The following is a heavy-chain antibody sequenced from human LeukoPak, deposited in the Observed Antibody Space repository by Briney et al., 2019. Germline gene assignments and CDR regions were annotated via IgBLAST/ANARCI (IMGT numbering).Heavy chain of an antibody. CDR3: AKGRGPGIAAAGTLDY. D-gene: IGHD6-13*01. CDR2: ISYDGSNK. J-gene: IGHJ4*02. V-gene: IGHV3-30*18. Sequence: AGGSLRLSCAASGFTFSSYGMHWVRQAPGKGLEWVAVISYDGSNKYYADSVKGRFTISRDNSKNTLYLQMNSLRAEDTAVYYCAKGRGPGIAAAGTLDYWGQGTLVTVSS. CDR1: GFTFSSYG.